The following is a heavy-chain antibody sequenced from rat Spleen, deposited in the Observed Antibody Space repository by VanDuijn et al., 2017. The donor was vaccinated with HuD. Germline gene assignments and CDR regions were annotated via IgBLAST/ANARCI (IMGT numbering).Heavy chain of an antibody. Sequence: EVQLVESGGGLVQPGRSLKLSCAASGFTFSNYGMAWVRQALTKGLEWVATISYDGSSTYYRDSVKGRFTISRDNAKSTLYLQMDSLRSEDTATYYCARHPSNYGWFAYWGQGTLVTVSS. CDR3: ARHPSNYGWFAY. J-gene: IGHJ3*01. CDR2: ISYDGSST. CDR1: GFTFSNYG. V-gene: IGHV5-29*01. D-gene: IGHD1-11*01.